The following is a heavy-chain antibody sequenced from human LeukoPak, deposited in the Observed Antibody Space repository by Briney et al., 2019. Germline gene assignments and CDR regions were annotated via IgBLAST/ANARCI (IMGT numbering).Heavy chain of an antibody. CDR3: AKDRVYYDILTALLGVDY. J-gene: IGHJ4*02. V-gene: IGHV3-23*01. Sequence: GGSLRLSCAASGFTFSSYAMSWVRQAPGKGLEWVSAISGSGGSTYYADSVKGRFTISRDNSKNTPYLQMNSLRAEDTAVYYCAKDRVYYDILTALLGVDYWGQGTLVTVSS. CDR2: ISGSGGST. D-gene: IGHD3-9*01. CDR1: GFTFSSYA.